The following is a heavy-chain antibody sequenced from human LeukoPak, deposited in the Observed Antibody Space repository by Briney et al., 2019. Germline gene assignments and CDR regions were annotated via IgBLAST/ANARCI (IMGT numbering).Heavy chain of an antibody. Sequence: ASVKVSCKASGYTFTGYYMHWVRQAPGQGLEWVGWINPNSGGTNYAQKFQGRVTMTRDTSISTAYMELSRLRSDDTAVYYCAGTYYYDSSGYYVFDYWGQGTLVTVSS. J-gene: IGHJ4*02. CDR3: AGTYYYDSSGYYVFDY. CDR1: GYTFTGYY. D-gene: IGHD3-22*01. CDR2: INPNSGGT. V-gene: IGHV1-2*02.